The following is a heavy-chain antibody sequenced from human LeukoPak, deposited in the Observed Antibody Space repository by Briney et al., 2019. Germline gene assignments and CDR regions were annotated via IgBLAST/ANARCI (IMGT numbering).Heavy chain of an antibody. CDR1: GFTFSSYS. CDR3: ARGLTYYYDSSGYYPRGWFDP. V-gene: IGHV3-21*01. D-gene: IGHD3-22*01. J-gene: IGHJ5*02. CDR2: ISSSSSYI. Sequence: PGGSLRLSCAASGFTFSSYSMNWVRQAPGKGLEWVSSISSSSSYIYYADSVKGRFTISRDNAKNSLYLQMNSLRAEDTAVYYCARGLTYYYDSSGYYPRGWFDPWGQGTLVTVSS.